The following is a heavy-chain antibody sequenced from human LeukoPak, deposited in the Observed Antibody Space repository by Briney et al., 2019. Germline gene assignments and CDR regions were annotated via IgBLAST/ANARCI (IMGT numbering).Heavy chain of an antibody. CDR3: ASPTVVTSDAFDI. Sequence: SETLSLTCTVAGYSISGYYWSWIRQPPGKGLEWIGYIYYSGSTYYNPSLKSRVTISLDTSKNQFSLKLNSVTAADTAVYYCASPTVVTSDAFDIWGQGTMVTVSS. CDR2: IYYSGST. J-gene: IGHJ3*02. CDR1: GYSISGYY. D-gene: IGHD4-23*01. V-gene: IGHV4-59*08.